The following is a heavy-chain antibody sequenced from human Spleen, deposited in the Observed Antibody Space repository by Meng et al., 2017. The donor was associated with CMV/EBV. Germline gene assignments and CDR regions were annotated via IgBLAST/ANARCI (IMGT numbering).Heavy chain of an antibody. V-gene: IGHV3-30*02. CDR1: GFTFGSSG. CDR3: AKGTGDLKY. Sequence: GGSLRLSCVTSGFTFGSSGMHWVRQAPGKGLEWVAFVRFHGSNKYYADSVKGRFTISRDNSKDTLYLQMNSLRAEDTALYYCAKGTGDLKYWGQGTLVTVSS. D-gene: IGHD7-27*01. J-gene: IGHJ4*02. CDR2: VRFHGSNK.